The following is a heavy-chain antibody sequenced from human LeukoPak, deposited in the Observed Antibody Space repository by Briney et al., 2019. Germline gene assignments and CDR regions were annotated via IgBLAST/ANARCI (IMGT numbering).Heavy chain of an antibody. V-gene: IGHV3-11*04. Sequence: PGGSLRLSCAASGFTFSDSYMTWVRQAPGRGVEWVAYISGSGHDINYSDSVKGRFTISRDNAKNSLYLQMSSLRVEDTAVYYCTRDPRHFDSCGQGTLVTVSS. CDR1: GFTFSDSY. CDR2: ISGSGHDI. J-gene: IGHJ5*01. D-gene: IGHD6-6*01. CDR3: TRDPRHFDS.